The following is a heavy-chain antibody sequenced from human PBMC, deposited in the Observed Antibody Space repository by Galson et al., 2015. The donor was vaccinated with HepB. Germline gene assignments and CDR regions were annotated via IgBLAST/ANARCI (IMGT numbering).Heavy chain of an antibody. D-gene: IGHD2-21*01. Sequence: SLRLSCAASGFTFNSYGIHWVRQAPGKGLEWVAVIWYDGSNEYYADSVKGRFTISRDNSKGTLYLLMNSLRAEDTAVYYCAKVAVIGAWDGFDIWGQGTMVTVSS. CDR1: GFTFNSYG. CDR2: IWYDGSNE. V-gene: IGHV3-33*06. J-gene: IGHJ3*02. CDR3: AKVAVIGAWDGFDI.